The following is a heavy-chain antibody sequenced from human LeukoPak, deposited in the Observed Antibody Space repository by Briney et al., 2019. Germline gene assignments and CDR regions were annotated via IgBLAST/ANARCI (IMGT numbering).Heavy chain of an antibody. J-gene: IGHJ6*03. D-gene: IGHD3-3*01. CDR1: GGSISSYY. V-gene: IGHV4-59*01. CDR2: IYYSGST. Sequence: SETLSLTCTVSGGSISSYYWSWIRQPPGKGLEWIGYIYYSGSTNYNPSLKSRVTISVDTSKNQFSLKLSSVTAADTAVYYCARIFGESGHGLYYYYYMDVWGKGTTVTVSS. CDR3: ARIFGESGHGLYYYYYMDV.